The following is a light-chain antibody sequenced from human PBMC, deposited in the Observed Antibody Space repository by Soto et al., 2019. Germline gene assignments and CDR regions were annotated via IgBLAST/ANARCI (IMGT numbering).Light chain of an antibody. CDR3: CSFADFTYV. CDR2: EVT. Sequence: QSALTQPASLSGSPGQSITSSCTGTSSDIGSYDLVSWYQQHPGTAPKLIIYEVTKRPSGVSTRFSGSKSGNTASLTISGLQAVDEADYYCCSFADFTYVFGTGTKLTVL. J-gene: IGLJ1*01. V-gene: IGLV2-23*02. CDR1: SSDIGSYDL.